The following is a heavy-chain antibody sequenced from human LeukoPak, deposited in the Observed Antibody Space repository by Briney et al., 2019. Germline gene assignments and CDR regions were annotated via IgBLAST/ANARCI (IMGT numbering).Heavy chain of an antibody. J-gene: IGHJ3*02. CDR2: IYHSGST. D-gene: IGHD3-10*01. Sequence: SGTLSLTCAVSGGSISSSNWWSWVRQPPGRGLEWIGDIYHSGSTNYNPSLKSRVTISVDKSKNQFSLKLSSVTAADTAVYYCARDLGRPTDGSMVRGTPDDAFDIWGQGTMVTVSS. V-gene: IGHV4-4*02. CDR3: ARDLGRPTDGSMVRGTPDDAFDI. CDR1: GGSISSSNW.